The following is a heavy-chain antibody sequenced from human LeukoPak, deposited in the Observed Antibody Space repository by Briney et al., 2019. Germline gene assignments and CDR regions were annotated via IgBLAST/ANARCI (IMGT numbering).Heavy chain of an antibody. V-gene: IGHV3-21*01. Sequence: GGSLRLSCAASGFTFSSYSMNWVGQAPGKGLEWVSSISSSSSYIYYADSVKGRFTISRDNAKNSLYLQMNSLRAEDTAVYYCAKDQDSSGPQDVWGQGTTVTVSS. D-gene: IGHD3-22*01. CDR1: GFTFSSYS. CDR2: ISSSSSYI. CDR3: AKDQDSSGPQDV. J-gene: IGHJ6*02.